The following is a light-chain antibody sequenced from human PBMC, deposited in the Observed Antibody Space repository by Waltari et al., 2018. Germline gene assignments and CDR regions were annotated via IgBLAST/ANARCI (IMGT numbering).Light chain of an antibody. CDR2: QVS. CDR3: MQNTHWAFP. CDR1: QSLVHSDGNAY. V-gene: IGKV2-30*02. Sequence: DVVMTQSPLSLPVTLGQPASLSCRSSQSLVHSDGNAYLTWFQQRPGLSPRRLIYQVSRRDSGVPDGFSGKGSGTEFTLKIRRVEAEDVGVNYCMQNTHWAFPFGPVTKVDFK. J-gene: IGKJ3*01.